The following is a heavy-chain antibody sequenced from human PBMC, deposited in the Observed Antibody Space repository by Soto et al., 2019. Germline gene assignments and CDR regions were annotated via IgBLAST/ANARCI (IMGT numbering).Heavy chain of an antibody. CDR3: ARADDYSNYYYYYGMDV. V-gene: IGHV1-8*01. J-gene: IGHJ6*02. D-gene: IGHD4-4*01. CDR1: GYTFTSYD. Sequence: ASVKVSCKASGYTFTSYDINWVRQATGQGLEWMGWMNPNSGNTGYAQKFQGRVTMTRNTTISTAYMELSSLRSEDTAVYYCARADDYSNYYYYYGMDVWGQGTTVTVSS. CDR2: MNPNSGNT.